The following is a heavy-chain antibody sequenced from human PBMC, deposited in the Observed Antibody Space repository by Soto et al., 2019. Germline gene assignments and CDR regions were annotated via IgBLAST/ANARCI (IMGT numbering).Heavy chain of an antibody. J-gene: IGHJ4*02. V-gene: IGHV4-39*01. CDR2: IYYSGST. CDR1: GGSISSSSYY. D-gene: IGHD3-22*01. CDR3: ARQSYYDSSGYYFDY. Sequence: QLQLQESGPGLVKPSETLSLTCTVSGGSISSSSYYWGWIRQPPGKGLEWIGSIYYSGSTYYNPSLKSRVTISVDTSKNQFSLKLSSVTAADTAASYCARQSYYDSSGYYFDYWGQGTLVTVSS.